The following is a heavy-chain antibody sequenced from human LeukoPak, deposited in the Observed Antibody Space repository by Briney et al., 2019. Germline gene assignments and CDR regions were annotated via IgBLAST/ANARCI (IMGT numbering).Heavy chain of an antibody. CDR3: AKDSMKTGYSSGWYFFNANYYFDY. CDR2: ISGSGGST. J-gene: IGHJ4*02. CDR1: GFTFNSYA. V-gene: IGHV3-23*01. D-gene: IGHD6-19*01. Sequence: GGSLRVSCAASGFTFNSYAMSWVRQAPGKGLEWVSAISGSGGSTYYADSVKGRFTISRDNSKNTLYLQMNSLRAEDTAVYYCAKDSMKTGYSSGWYFFNANYYFDYWGQGTLVTVSS.